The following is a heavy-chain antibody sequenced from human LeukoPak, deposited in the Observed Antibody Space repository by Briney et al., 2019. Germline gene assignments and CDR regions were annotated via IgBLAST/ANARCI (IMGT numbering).Heavy chain of an antibody. D-gene: IGHD3-10*01. CDR1: GDSISSYY. V-gene: IGHV4-39*01. CDR2: IYYSGST. Sequence: SETLSLTCTVSGDSISSYYWGWIRQPPGKGLEWIGSIYYSGSTYYNPSLKSRVTISVDTSKNQFSLKLNSVTATDTAVYYCARHYGPWGQGTLVTVSS. J-gene: IGHJ4*02. CDR3: ARHYGP.